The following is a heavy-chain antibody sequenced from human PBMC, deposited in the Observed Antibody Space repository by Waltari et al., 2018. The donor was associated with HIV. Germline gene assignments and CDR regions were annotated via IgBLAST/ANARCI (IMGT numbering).Heavy chain of an antibody. D-gene: IGHD3-22*01. V-gene: IGHV1-2*02. Sequence: QVQLVQSGAEVKKPGASVKVSCKASGYTFNGYYMHWVRQAPGQGLEWMGWINPNSGGTNYAQKFQGRVTMTRDTSITTAYMEVSRLRSDDTAVYYCARVPYYYDTSAYPDYWGQGTLVTVSS. J-gene: IGHJ4*02. CDR3: ARVPYYYDTSAYPDY. CDR2: INPNSGGT. CDR1: GYTFNGYY.